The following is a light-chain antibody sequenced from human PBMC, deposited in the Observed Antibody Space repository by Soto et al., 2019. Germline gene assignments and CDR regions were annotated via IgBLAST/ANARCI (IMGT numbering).Light chain of an antibody. Sequence: VAISCTGXXXXVGGYSYVPWNQQHPGKAPKLMIYEVSKRPSGVPDRFSGSKSGNTASLTVSGLQAEDEADYYCSSYARNRDILFGGGTKLTVL. CDR1: XXXVGGYSY. CDR2: EVS. V-gene: IGLV2-8*01. CDR3: SSYARNRDIL. J-gene: IGLJ3*02.